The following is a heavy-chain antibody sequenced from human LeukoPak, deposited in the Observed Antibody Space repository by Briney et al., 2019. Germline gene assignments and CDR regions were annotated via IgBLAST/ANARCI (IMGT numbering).Heavy chain of an antibody. D-gene: IGHD3-22*01. CDR1: GFTFSSYA. CDR3: AKVDHDSSGYYDS. Sequence: QTGGSLRLSCAASGFTFSSYAMSWVRQAPGKGLQWVSAISGSGGTTYYADSVKGRFTISRDNSKNTLYLQMNSLRAEDTAVYYCAKVDHDSSGYYDSWGQGTLVTVSS. V-gene: IGHV3-23*01. CDR2: ISGSGGTT. J-gene: IGHJ5*01.